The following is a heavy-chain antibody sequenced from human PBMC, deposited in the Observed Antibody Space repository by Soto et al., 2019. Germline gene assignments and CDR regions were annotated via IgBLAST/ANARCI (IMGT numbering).Heavy chain of an antibody. J-gene: IGHJ4*02. D-gene: IGHD3-16*01. CDR3: AKDAVYNDGLWLMDH. CDR1: GLAHSNFA. CDR2: IYGSGRGI. Sequence: PGGSLRLSCTASGLAHSNFAMMWVRQAPGKGLECVSGIYGSGRGIEYADSVKGRFTISRDNSKNTVYLQMTDLRADDTAVYYCAKDAVYNDGLWLMDHWGQGTQVTVSS. V-gene: IGHV3-23*05.